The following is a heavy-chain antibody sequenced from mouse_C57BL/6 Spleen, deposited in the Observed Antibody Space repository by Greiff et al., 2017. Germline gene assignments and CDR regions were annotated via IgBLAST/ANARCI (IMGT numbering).Heavy chain of an antibody. D-gene: IGHD1-1*01. Sequence: EVQLVESGAELVKPGASVKLSCTASGFNIKDYYMHWVKQRTEQGLEWIGRIDPEDGETKYAPKFQGKATITADTSSNTAYLQLSSLTSEDTAVYYCARSHYSGSSSAWFAYWGQGTLVTVSA. V-gene: IGHV14-2*01. CDR1: GFNIKDYY. CDR3: ARSHYSGSSSAWFAY. CDR2: IDPEDGET. J-gene: IGHJ3*01.